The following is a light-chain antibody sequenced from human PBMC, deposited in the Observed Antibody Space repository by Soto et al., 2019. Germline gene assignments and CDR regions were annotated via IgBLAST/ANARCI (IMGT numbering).Light chain of an antibody. J-gene: IGLJ2*01. CDR1: SSDVGTYNL. V-gene: IGLV2-23*01. CDR3: CSYAGRTSVV. Sequence: QSVLTQPASVSGSPGQSITISCTGTSSDVGTYNLVSWYQQHPGKAPKLMIYEGSKRPSGVSNRFSGSKSGNTASLTISGLQAEDEADYYCCSYAGRTSVVFGGGTQLPVL. CDR2: EGS.